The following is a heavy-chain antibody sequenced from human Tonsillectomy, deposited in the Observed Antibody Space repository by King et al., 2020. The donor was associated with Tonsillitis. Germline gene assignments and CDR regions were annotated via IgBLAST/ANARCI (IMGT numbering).Heavy chain of an antibody. CDR2: ISSSSSYI. CDR3: ASLSVAGTNGFEY. Sequence: QLVQSGGGLVKPGGSLRLSCAASGFTFSSYSMNWVRQAPGKGLDWVSSISSSSSYIYYAYSVKGRFTISRDNAKNYLYLQMNRLRAEDTAVYYCASLSVAGTNGFEYWSQGTLVTVSS. J-gene: IGHJ4*02. D-gene: IGHD6-19*01. CDR1: GFTFSSYS. V-gene: IGHV3-21*01.